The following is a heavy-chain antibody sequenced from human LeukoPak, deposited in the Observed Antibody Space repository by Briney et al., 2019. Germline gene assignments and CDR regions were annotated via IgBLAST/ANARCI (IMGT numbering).Heavy chain of an antibody. V-gene: IGHV4-34*01. CDR3: ARDHDYDYVWGSYGGKNAFDI. CDR1: GGSFSGYY. Sequence: SETLSLTCAVYGGSFSGYYWSWIRQPPGKGLEWIGEINHSGSTYYNPSLKSRVTISVDTSKNQFSLKLSSVTAADTAVYYCARDHDYDYVWGSYGGKNAFDIWGQGTMVTVSS. D-gene: IGHD3-16*01. J-gene: IGHJ3*02. CDR2: INHSGST.